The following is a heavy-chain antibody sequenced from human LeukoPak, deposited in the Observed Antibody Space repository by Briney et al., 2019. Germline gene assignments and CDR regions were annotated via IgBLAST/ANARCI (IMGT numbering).Heavy chain of an antibody. V-gene: IGHV1-2*06. Sequence: ASVKVSCKASGYTFTGYYMHWVRQAPGQGLEWMGRINPNSGGTNYAQKFQGRVTMTRDTSISTAYMELSRLRSDDTAVYYCAREPLYSSSWFLSPVDYWGQGTLVTVSS. CDR1: GYTFTGYY. CDR2: INPNSGGT. D-gene: IGHD6-13*01. CDR3: AREPLYSSSWFLSPVDY. J-gene: IGHJ4*02.